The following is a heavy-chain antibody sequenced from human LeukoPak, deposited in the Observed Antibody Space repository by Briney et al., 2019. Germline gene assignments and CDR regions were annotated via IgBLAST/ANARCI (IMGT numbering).Heavy chain of an antibody. V-gene: IGHV4-59*01. Sequence: SETLSLTCTVSGGSISNYYWSWIRQPPGKELEWIGYIYYSGSTNYNPSLKSRVTISVDTSKNQFSLKLSSVTAADTAVYYCARDASPPATYYYNSSGYSGAFDIWGQRTMVTVSS. CDR2: IYYSGST. D-gene: IGHD3-22*01. CDR3: ARDASPPATYYYNSSGYSGAFDI. CDR1: GGSISNYY. J-gene: IGHJ3*02.